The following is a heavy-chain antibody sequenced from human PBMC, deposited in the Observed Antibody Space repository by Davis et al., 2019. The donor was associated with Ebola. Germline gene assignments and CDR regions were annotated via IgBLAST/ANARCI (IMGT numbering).Heavy chain of an antibody. Sequence: PGGSLRLSCAASGFTFSDYYMSWIRQAPGKGLEWVSYISSSSSYTNYADSVKGRFTISRDNAKNSLYLQMNSLRAEDTAVYYCARDKGEYSSSYPPGYFDYWGQGTLVTVSS. D-gene: IGHD6-6*01. CDR1: GFTFSDYY. J-gene: IGHJ4*02. CDR3: ARDKGEYSSSYPPGYFDY. V-gene: IGHV3-11*06. CDR2: ISSSSSYT.